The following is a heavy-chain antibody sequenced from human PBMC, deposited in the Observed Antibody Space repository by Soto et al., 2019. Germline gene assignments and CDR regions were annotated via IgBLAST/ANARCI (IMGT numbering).Heavy chain of an antibody. CDR1: GFTFSSYS. CDR2: ISSSSSYI. J-gene: IGHJ1*01. CDR3: ARDPTYYGDYVGYFQH. Sequence: GGSLRLSCAASGFTFSSYSMNWVRQAPGKGLEWVSSISSSSSYIYYADSVKGRFTISRDNAKNSLYLQMNSLRAEDTAVYYCARDPTYYGDYVGYFQHWGQGTLVTVSS. D-gene: IGHD4-17*01. V-gene: IGHV3-21*01.